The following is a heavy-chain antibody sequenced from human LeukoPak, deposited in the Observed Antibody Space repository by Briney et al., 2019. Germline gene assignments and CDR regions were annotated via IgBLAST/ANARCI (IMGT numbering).Heavy chain of an antibody. CDR2: IYTSGSA. J-gene: IGHJ6*02. CDR1: GGSISSYY. D-gene: IGHD3-10*01. V-gene: IGHV4-4*07. Sequence: SETLSLTCTVSGGSISSYYWRWIRRPAGKGLDWIGRIYTSGSANYNPSLKRRVTMSVDTSKNQFSLKLSSVTAADTAVYYCARAPSETYYYGSGSPYYYYYGMDVWGQGTTVTVSS. CDR3: ARAPSETYYYGSGSPYYYYYGMDV.